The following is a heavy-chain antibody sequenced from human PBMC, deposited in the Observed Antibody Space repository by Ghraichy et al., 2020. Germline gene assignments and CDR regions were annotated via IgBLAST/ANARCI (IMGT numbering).Heavy chain of an antibody. Sequence: GGSLRLSCAASGFAFSSYAMSWVRQAPGKGLEWVSVISGSGEGTYYADSVKGRFTISRDTSKNTLYLQMNSLRAEDTAVYYCVKCPSGSSYYPDYWGQGTLVTVSS. CDR1: GFAFSSYA. J-gene: IGHJ4*02. CDR2: ISGSGEGT. D-gene: IGHD1-26*01. CDR3: VKCPSGSSYYPDY. V-gene: IGHV3-23*01.